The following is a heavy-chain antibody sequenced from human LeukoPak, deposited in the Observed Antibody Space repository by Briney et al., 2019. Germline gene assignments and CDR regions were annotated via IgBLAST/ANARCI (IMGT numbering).Heavy chain of an antibody. J-gene: IGHJ4*02. V-gene: IGHV3-11*01. CDR3: AREGYSCGPPTPFVDY. Sequence: GGSLRLSCAVSGFTFSDYYMSWIRQAPGKGLEWVSYISSSGSTIYYADSVKGRFTISRDNAKNSLSLQMNSLRAEDTAVYYCAREGYSCGPPTPFVDYWGQGTLVTVSS. CDR1: GFTFSDYY. CDR2: ISSSGSTI. D-gene: IGHD5-18*01.